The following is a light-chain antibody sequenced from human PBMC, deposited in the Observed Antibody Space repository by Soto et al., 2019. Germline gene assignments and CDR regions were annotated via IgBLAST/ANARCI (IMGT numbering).Light chain of an antibody. Sequence: DIQMTQSPSSVSASVGDRVTITCRASQGLGVWLGWYQQKPGKAPQLLIFGASGLQTGVPSRFSGSGSGTDFTLTISSLQPEDFATYHCQQAYSFPLTFGGGTKVEIK. CDR2: GAS. CDR1: QGLGVW. CDR3: QQAYSFPLT. J-gene: IGKJ4*01. V-gene: IGKV1-12*01.